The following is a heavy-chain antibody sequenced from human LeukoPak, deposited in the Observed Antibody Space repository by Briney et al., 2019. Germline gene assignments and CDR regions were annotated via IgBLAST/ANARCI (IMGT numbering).Heavy chain of an antibody. CDR2: MDGSSGKT. CDR3: ARLYYYASSGYDALDI. CDR1: GYAFTSYD. D-gene: IGHD3-22*01. V-gene: IGHV1-8*01. Sequence: ASVKVSCKTSGYAFTSYDINWVRQATGQGLEWMGGMDGSSGKTAYALKFLGRVTITRNTSISTAYMELSSLTSEDTAVYYCARLYYYASSGYDALDIWGQGTMVTVSS. J-gene: IGHJ3*02.